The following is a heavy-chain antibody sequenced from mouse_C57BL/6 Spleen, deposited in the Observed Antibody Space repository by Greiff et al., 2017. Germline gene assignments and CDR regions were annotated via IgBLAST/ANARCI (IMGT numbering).Heavy chain of an antibody. CDR2: IYPGSGST. D-gene: IGHD1-1*01. V-gene: IGHV1-55*01. Sequence: QVQLQQPGAELVKPGASVKMSCKASGYTFTSYWITWVKQRPGPGLEWIGDIYPGSGSTTYNEKFQSKATLTVDTSSSTAYMQLSSLTSEDSAVYYCARGGDYYGSSYSWFAYWGQGTLVTVSA. J-gene: IGHJ3*01. CDR3: ARGGDYYGSSYSWFAY. CDR1: GYTFTSYW.